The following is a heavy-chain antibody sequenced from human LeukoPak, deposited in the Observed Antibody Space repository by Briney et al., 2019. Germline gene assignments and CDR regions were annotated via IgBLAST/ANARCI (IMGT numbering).Heavy chain of an antibody. J-gene: IGHJ4*02. D-gene: IGHD2-21*01. CDR1: GFTLSTYA. Sequence: GGSLRLSCAASGFTLSTYAMSWVRQTPGKGLEWVAATSSSDAGTYHADSVRGRFTISRDNSKNTLCLQMNSLRAEDAAVYFCAKEPVTSCRGAYCYPFDSWGQGTPVTVSS. CDR3: AKEPVTSCRGAYCYPFDS. CDR2: TSSSDAGT. V-gene: IGHV3-23*01.